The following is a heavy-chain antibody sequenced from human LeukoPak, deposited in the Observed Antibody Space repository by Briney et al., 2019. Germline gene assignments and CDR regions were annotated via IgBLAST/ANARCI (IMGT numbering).Heavy chain of an antibody. D-gene: IGHD2-15*01. CDR3: AKVLEYCSGAYCPYYFDH. CDR2: ISHSGGST. Sequence: GGSLRLSCAASGFTFSGYAMSWVRQAPGKGLEWVSAISHSGGSTYYADSVKGRFTISRDNSKNTLYLQMNSLRADDTAVYYCAKVLEYCSGAYCPYYFDHWGQGTLVTVSS. J-gene: IGHJ4*02. CDR1: GFTFSGYA. V-gene: IGHV3-23*01.